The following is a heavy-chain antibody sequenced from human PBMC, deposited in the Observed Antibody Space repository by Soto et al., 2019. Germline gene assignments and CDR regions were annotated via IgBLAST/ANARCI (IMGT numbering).Heavy chain of an antibody. V-gene: IGHV3-23*01. J-gene: IGHJ6*02. CDR3: AKVVRDVLATGTFYYGMDV. D-gene: IGHD1-1*01. CDR1: GFTFSSYA. Sequence: GGSLRLSCAASGFTFSSYAMSWVRQAPGKGLEWVSAMSGSGGSTYYADSVKGRFTISRDNSKNTLYLQMNSLRAEDTAVYYCAKVVRDVLATGTFYYGMDVWGQGTTVTVSS. CDR2: MSGSGGST.